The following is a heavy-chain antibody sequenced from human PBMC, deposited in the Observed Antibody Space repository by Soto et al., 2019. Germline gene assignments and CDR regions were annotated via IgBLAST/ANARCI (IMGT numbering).Heavy chain of an antibody. D-gene: IGHD6-19*01. CDR2: ISGSGGST. Sequence: GGSLRLSCAASGFTFSSYAMSWVRQAPGKGLEWVSAISGSGGSTYYADSVKGRFTISRDNSKNTLYLQMNSLRAEDTAVYYCAKPNRNLAVAGPAFDAFDIWGQGTMVTVSS. CDR3: AKPNRNLAVAGPAFDAFDI. V-gene: IGHV3-23*01. CDR1: GFTFSSYA. J-gene: IGHJ3*02.